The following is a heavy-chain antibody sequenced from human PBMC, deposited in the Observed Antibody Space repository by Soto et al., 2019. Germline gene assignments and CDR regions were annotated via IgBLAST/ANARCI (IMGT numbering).Heavy chain of an antibody. J-gene: IGHJ6*02. V-gene: IGHV1-18*01. CDR3: ARALGYSGYAGMDV. CDR1: GYTFTIYG. D-gene: IGHD5-12*01. Sequence: QVQLVQSGGEVKKPGASVKVSCKASGYTFTIYGINWVRQAPGQGLEWMGWSSPDNGNTTYAQKLQGRVTMTADTSPGTAYWGLRSLRSVGTAVYYCARALGYSGYAGMDVWGQGTTVTVSS. CDR2: SSPDNGNT.